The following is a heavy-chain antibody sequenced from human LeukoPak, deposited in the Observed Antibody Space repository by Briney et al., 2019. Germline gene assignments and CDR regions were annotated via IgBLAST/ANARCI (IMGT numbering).Heavy chain of an antibody. Sequence: GGSLRLSCAASGFTFSNYGMHWVRQAPGKGLEWVGFIRYDGRNKYYADFVKGRFSISRDNSKNTLYLQMNSLRAEDTALYYCVKDNPLDYWGQGTLVTVSS. D-gene: IGHD1-14*01. CDR1: GFTFSNYG. CDR2: IRYDGRNK. CDR3: VKDNPLDY. V-gene: IGHV3-30*02. J-gene: IGHJ4*02.